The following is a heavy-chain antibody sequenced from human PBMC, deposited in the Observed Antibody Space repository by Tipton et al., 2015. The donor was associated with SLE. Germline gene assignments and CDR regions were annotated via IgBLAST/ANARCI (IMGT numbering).Heavy chain of an antibody. V-gene: IGHV4-4*01. Sequence: TLSLTCAVSGGSISSSNWWSWVRQPPGKGLEWIGSIYHSGSTYYNPSLKSRVTISVDTSRNQFSLNLSSVTAADTAVYFCARLSGYTTSRRFAGMGVWGQGTTVTVSS. D-gene: IGHD6-13*01. CDR1: GGSISSSNW. J-gene: IGHJ6*02. CDR2: IYHSGST. CDR3: ARLSGYTTSRRFAGMGV.